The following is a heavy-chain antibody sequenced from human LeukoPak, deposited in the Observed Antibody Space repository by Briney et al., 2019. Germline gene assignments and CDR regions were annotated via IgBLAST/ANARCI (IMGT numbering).Heavy chain of an antibody. V-gene: IGHV4-4*09. CDR3: ARHSYYYYMDV. Sequence: SETLSLTCTVSGGSISSYYWSWIRQPPGKGLEWIGYIYTSGSTNYNPPLKSRVTISVDTSKNQFSLKLSSVTAADTAVYYCARHSYYYYMDVWGKGTTVTVSS. J-gene: IGHJ6*03. CDR2: IYTSGST. CDR1: GGSISSYY.